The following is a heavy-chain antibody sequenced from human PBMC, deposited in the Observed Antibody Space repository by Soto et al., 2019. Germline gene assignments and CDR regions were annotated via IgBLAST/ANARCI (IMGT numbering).Heavy chain of an antibody. CDR2: IYYSGST. D-gene: IGHD3-10*01. CDR1: GGFISSSSYY. J-gene: IGHJ4*02. CDR3: ATLWFGEGNY. V-gene: IGHV4-39*01. Sequence: QLQLQESGPGLVKPSETLSLTCTVSGGFISSSSYYWGWIRQPPGKGLEWIGSIYYSGSTYYNPSLKSRVTISVDTSKNQFSLKLSSVTAADTAVYYCATLWFGEGNYWGQGTLVTVSS.